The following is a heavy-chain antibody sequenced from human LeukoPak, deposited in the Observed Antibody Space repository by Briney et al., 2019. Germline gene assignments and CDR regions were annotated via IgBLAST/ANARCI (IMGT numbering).Heavy chain of an antibody. CDR1: GGSISSSTHY. Sequence: SETLSLTCTVSGGSISSSTHYWGWIRQPPGKGLEWIGSIYYSGSTYYNPSVKSRVTISVDTSKNQFSLKLSSVTAADTAVYYCARGLGGSYYFDHWGQGTLVTVSS. CDR3: ARGLGGSYYFDH. V-gene: IGHV4-39*01. CDR2: IYYSGST. J-gene: IGHJ4*02. D-gene: IGHD1-26*01.